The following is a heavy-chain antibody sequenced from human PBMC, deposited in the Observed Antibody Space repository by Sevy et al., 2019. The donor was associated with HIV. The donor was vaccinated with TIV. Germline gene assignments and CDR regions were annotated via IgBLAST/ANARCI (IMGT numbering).Heavy chain of an antibody. CDR2: LSFGCGKI. CDR3: ARAGCTRPNDY. V-gene: IGHV3-23*01. D-gene: IGHD2-8*01. CDR1: GFAFYDYS. Sequence: GGSLRLSCAASGFAFYDYSMSWIRQAPGKGLEWVATLSFGCGKINYADSVKGRFTISRDNSKNSFYLQMDNLRVEDTALYYCARAGCTRPNDYWGQGTRVTVSS. J-gene: IGHJ4*02.